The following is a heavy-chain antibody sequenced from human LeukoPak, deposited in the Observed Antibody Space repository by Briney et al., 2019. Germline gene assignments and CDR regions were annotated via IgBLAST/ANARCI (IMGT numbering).Heavy chain of an antibody. V-gene: IGHV3-21*01. J-gene: IGHJ4*02. CDR1: GFTFSSHS. Sequence: GGSLRLSCAVSGFTFSSHSMNWVRQAPGKGLEWVSSISSSSDFIFYADSVNGRFTISRDNANHALFLHMNSLRADDTAVYFCARGETLGRLPGFDYWGQGTLVTVSS. CDR2: ISSSSDFI. D-gene: IGHD6-25*01. CDR3: ARGETLGRLPGFDY.